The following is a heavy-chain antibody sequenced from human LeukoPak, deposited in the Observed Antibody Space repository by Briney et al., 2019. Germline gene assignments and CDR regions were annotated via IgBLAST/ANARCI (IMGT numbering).Heavy chain of an antibody. J-gene: IGHJ4*02. D-gene: IGHD4-17*01. CDR2: IHHSGST. CDR3: ARGGDYRFDY. Sequence: SGTLSLTCAVSGGSISSGSWWGWIRQPPGKGLEWIGEIHHSGSTNYNPSLKSRVTLSVDKSKNQLSLRLTSVTAADAAVYYCARGGDYRFDYWGQGTLVTVSS. CDR1: GGSISSGSW. V-gene: IGHV4-4*02.